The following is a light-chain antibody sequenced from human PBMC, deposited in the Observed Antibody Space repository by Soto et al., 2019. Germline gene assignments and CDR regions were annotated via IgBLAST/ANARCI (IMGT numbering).Light chain of an antibody. CDR1: QCISNY. J-gene: IGKJ1*01. V-gene: IGKV1-27*01. CDR2: AAS. Sequence: DIQMTQSPSSLSASVGDTVTITCRASQCISNYLAWYQQKPGQVPNLLIYAASTLHSGVPSRFIGSGSGSDFPLTSSSLRPEAVANYYCQKSNDAPRTFGQGTKVEI. CDR3: QKSNDAPRT.